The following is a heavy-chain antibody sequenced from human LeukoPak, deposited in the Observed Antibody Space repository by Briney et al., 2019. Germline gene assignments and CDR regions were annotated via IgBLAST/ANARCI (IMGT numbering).Heavy chain of an antibody. V-gene: IGHV3-7*01. Sequence: PGGSLRLSCAASGFTFSSYWMSWVRQAPGKGLEWVANIKQDGSEKYYVDSVKGRFTISRDNAKNSLYLQMNSLRAEDTAVYYCARDRAVVPVHHDAFDIWGQGTMVTVSS. D-gene: IGHD2-2*01. J-gene: IGHJ3*02. CDR2: IKQDGSEK. CDR1: GFTFSSYW. CDR3: ARDRAVVPVHHDAFDI.